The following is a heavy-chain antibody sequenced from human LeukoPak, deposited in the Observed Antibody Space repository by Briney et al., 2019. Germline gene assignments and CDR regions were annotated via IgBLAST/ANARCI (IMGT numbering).Heavy chain of an antibody. D-gene: IGHD1-1*01. CDR2: ISHGGNT. CDR1: RYSISSGYV. Sequence: SETLSLTCTLSRYSISSGYVWGWIRRPPGRGLEWIGSISHGGNTFYNTSLKSRVTISLDTSRNQFSLRLSSVTDADTAVCYCARVNWTPDYWGQGTLVIVSS. V-gene: IGHV4-38-2*02. CDR3: ARVNWTPDY. J-gene: IGHJ4*02.